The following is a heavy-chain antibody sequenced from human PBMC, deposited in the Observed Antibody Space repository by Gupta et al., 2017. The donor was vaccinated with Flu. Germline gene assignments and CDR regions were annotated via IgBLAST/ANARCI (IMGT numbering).Heavy chain of an antibody. CDR1: GFSLSNARMG. V-gene: IGHV2-26*01. CDR3: ARIKEGDCSSTSCYEDY. Sequence: QVTLKESGPVLEKPTETLTLTCTVSGFSLSNARMGVSWIRQPPGKALEWLAHIFSNDEKSYSTSRKSRLTISKETSKSQVVLTMTNMDPVETATDYCARIKEGDCSSTSCYEDYGGQGTLVTVSS. J-gene: IGHJ4*02. CDR2: IFSNDEK. D-gene: IGHD2-2*01.